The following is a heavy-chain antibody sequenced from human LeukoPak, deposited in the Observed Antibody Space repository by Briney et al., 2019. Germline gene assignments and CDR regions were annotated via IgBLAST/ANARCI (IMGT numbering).Heavy chain of an antibody. V-gene: IGHV3-23*01. CDR1: GFTFRTSG. Sequence: GGTLRLSCAASGFTFRTSGMSWVRQAPGKGLEWVSAISGSGVSTYYADSVKGRFTISRDNSKNTLYLQMNSLRAEDTALYYCAKAHSYGYGAFDIWGQGTMVTVSS. CDR3: AKAHSYGYGAFDI. J-gene: IGHJ3*02. CDR2: ISGSGVST. D-gene: IGHD5-18*01.